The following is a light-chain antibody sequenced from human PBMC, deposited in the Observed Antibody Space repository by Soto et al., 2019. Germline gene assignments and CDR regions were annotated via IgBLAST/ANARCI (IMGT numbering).Light chain of an antibody. CDR1: QSVSSY. V-gene: IGKV3-11*01. Sequence: EIVLRQSPATLSLSPGERATLSCRASQSVSSYLAWYQQKPGQAPRLLIYDAAKRATGIPARFSGSGSGTDFTLTISNLEPEDFAVYYCQQRGNWPRTFGQGTKVDIK. J-gene: IGKJ1*01. CDR2: DAA. CDR3: QQRGNWPRT.